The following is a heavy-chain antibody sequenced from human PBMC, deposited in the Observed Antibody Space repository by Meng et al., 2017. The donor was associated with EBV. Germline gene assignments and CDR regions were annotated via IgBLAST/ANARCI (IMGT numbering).Heavy chain of an antibody. J-gene: IGHJ4*02. CDR1: GGTFRSDA. CDR3: ASESGRGFTPDY. Sequence: QGQLKQLGAWVKKPGSSVKVPGRTSGGTFRSDAVSWVRQAPGQGLEWMGGLIPMSGAPHYAQKFQDRVTIIADESTSTHSMELNNLRFEDTAMYYCASESGRGFTPDYWGQGTLVTVSS. CDR2: LIPMSGAP. V-gene: IGHV1-69*01. D-gene: IGHD3-10*01.